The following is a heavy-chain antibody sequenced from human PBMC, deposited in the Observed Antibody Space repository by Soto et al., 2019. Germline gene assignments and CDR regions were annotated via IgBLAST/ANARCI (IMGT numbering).Heavy chain of an antibody. V-gene: IGHV4-34*01. Sequence: QVQLQQWGAGLLKPSETLSLTCAVYGGSFSGYYWSWIRQPPGKGLEWIGEINHSGSTNYNPSLKSRVTISVDTSKNQFSLKLSSVTAADTAVYYCARAGAHQSQLNPWGQGTLVTVSS. CDR3: ARAGAHQSQLNP. D-gene: IGHD1-1*01. J-gene: IGHJ5*02. CDR2: INHSGST. CDR1: GGSFSGYY.